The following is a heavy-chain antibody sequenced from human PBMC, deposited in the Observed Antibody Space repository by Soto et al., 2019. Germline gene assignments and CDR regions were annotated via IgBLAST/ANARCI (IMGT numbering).Heavy chain of an antibody. D-gene: IGHD2-15*01. J-gene: IGHJ6*02. CDR3: ARDRLYCSGGSCYSPYSYYYGMDV. CDR1: GGSISSYY. CDR2: IYYSGST. Sequence: NPSETLSLTCTVPGGSISSYYWSWIRQPPGKGLEWIGDIYYSGSTNYNPSLKSRVTISVDTSKNQFSLKLSSVTAADTAVYYCARDRLYCSGGSCYSPYSYYYGMDVWGQGTTVPVS. V-gene: IGHV4-59*01.